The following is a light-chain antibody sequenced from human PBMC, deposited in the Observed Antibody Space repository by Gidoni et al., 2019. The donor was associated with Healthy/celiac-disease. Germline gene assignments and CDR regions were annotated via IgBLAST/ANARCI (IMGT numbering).Light chain of an antibody. V-gene: IGKV1-6*01. Sequence: ANQMTQTPSSLSASVGDRVTLTCRASQGIRNDLGWYQQKPGKAPKLLLYAASSLQSGVPSRFRGSGSGTDFTLPIRCLPPEYFATYYCLPDYNYPFTFGHGTRLEIK. J-gene: IGKJ5*01. CDR2: AAS. CDR3: LPDYNYPFT. CDR1: QGIRND.